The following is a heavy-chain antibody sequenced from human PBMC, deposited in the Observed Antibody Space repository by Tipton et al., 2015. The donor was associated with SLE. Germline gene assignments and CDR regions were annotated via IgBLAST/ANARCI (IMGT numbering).Heavy chain of an antibody. CDR1: GGSISSSSYY. CDR3: AREARREPGGMDV. V-gene: IGHV4-39*02. Sequence: TLSLTCTVSGGSISSSSYYWGWIRQPPGKGLEWIGSIYYSGSTYYNPSLKSRVTISRDNAKNTLYLQMNSLRAEDTAVYYCAREARREPGGMDVWGQGTTVTVSS. CDR2: IYYSGST. J-gene: IGHJ6*02. D-gene: IGHD1-26*01.